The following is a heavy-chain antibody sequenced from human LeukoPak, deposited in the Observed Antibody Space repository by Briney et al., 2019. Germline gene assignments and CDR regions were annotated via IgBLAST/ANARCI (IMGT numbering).Heavy chain of an antibody. CDR3: ARAESRGWETYYYYYGMDV. V-gene: IGHV3-13*01. Sequence: PGGSLRLSCAASGFTFSSYDMHWVRQATGKGLEWVSAIGTAGDTYYPGSVKGRFTISRENAKNSLYLQMNSLRAGDTAVYYCARAESRGWETYYYYYGMDVWGQGTTVTVSS. CDR2: IGTAGDT. D-gene: IGHD6-19*01. CDR1: GFTFSSYD. J-gene: IGHJ6*02.